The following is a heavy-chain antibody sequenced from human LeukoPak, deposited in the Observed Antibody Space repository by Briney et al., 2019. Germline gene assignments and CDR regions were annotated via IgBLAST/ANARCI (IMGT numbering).Heavy chain of an antibody. V-gene: IGHV3-30-3*01. J-gene: IGHJ3*02. CDR3: ARRGPDAFDI. Sequence: GGSLRLSCAASGFTFSSYAMHWVRQAPGKGLEWVAVISYDGSNKYYADSVKGRFTISRDNSKNTLYLQMNSLRAEDTAVYYCARRGPDAFDIWGQGTTVTVSS. CDR1: GFTFSSYA. CDR2: ISYDGSNK.